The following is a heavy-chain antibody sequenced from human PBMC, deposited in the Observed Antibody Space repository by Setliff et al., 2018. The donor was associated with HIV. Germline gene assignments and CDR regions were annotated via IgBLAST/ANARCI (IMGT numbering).Heavy chain of an antibody. CDR3: ARDLGCSSTTCHSVPDY. CDR2: ISPNSGGT. V-gene: IGHV1-2*06. D-gene: IGHD2-2*01. CDR1: GYSFTDYY. J-gene: IGHJ4*02. Sequence: ASVKVSCKASGYSFTDYYIHWVRQAPGQGLEWVGRISPNSGGTNYADSVKGRFTISRDNSKNALYLQMNGLRVEDTAVYYCARDLGCSSTTCHSVPDYWGQGILVTVSS.